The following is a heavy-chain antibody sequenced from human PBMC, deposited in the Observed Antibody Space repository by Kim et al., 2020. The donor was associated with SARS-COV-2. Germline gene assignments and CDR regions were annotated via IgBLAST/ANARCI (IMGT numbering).Heavy chain of an antibody. Sequence: SETLSLTCTVSGGSISSGSYYWSWIRQPAGKGLEWIGRIYTSGSTNYNPSLKSRVTISVDTSKNQFSLKLSSVTAADTAVYYCARESIPGIAVAPPDAFDIWGQGTMVTVSS. CDR1: GGSISSGSYY. CDR3: ARESIPGIAVAPPDAFDI. CDR2: IYTSGST. J-gene: IGHJ3*02. D-gene: IGHD6-19*01. V-gene: IGHV4-61*02.